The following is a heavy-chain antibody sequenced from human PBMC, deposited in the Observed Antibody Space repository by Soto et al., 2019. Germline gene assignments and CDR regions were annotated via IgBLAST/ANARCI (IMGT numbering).Heavy chain of an antibody. Sequence: GGSLRLSCAASGLTFSSYAMHWVRQAPGKGLEWVAVISYDGSNKYYADSVKGRFTISRDNSKNTLYLQMNSLRAEDTAVYYCARDLRSTVAPFYYYYGMDVWGQGTTVTVSS. CDR3: ARDLRSTVAPFYYYYGMDV. V-gene: IGHV3-30-3*01. CDR1: GLTFSSYA. J-gene: IGHJ6*02. CDR2: ISYDGSNK. D-gene: IGHD2-15*01.